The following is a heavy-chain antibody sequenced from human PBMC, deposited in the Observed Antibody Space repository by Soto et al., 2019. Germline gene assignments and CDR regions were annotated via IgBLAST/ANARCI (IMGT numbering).Heavy chain of an antibody. CDR1: GFIFSSFA. Sequence: PGGSLRLSCAAPGFIFSSFAMSWVRQAPGKGLEWVSTISNNGGSTYSADSVKGRFTISRDNSRNTLYLQMNSLRAEDTAVYYCAKDPDISGWYQTDLDYWGQGTLVTVSS. J-gene: IGHJ4*02. CDR2: ISNNGGST. CDR3: AKDPDISGWYQTDLDY. D-gene: IGHD6-19*01. V-gene: IGHV3-23*01.